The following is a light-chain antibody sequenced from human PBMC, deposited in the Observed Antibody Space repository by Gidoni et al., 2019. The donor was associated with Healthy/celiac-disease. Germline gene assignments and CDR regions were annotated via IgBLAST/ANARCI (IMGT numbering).Light chain of an antibody. CDR2: AAS. V-gene: IGKV1-8*01. CDR3: QQYYSYPPT. Sequence: IRMTQSPSSFSASTGDRVTITCRASQGISSYLAWYQQKPRKAPKLLIYAASTLQSGVPSRFSGSGSGTDFTLTISCLQSEDFATYYCQQYYSYPPTFGPGTKVDIK. J-gene: IGKJ3*01. CDR1: QGISSY.